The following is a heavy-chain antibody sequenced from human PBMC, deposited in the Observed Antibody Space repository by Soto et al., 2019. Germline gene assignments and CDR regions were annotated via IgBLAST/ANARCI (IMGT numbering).Heavy chain of an antibody. D-gene: IGHD1-1*01. CDR2: INGGNGHT. V-gene: IGHV1-3*01. CDR3: ARGKGMEENYYYYGMDV. J-gene: IGHJ6*02. Sequence: SVKVSCKASGYTFSTYALHWVRQAPGQGLEWMGWINGGNGHTRYSQKFKDRVTISRDTPASTAYMELSGLRSEDTAVYYCARGKGMEENYYYYGMDVWGRGTTVTVSS. CDR1: GYTFSTYA.